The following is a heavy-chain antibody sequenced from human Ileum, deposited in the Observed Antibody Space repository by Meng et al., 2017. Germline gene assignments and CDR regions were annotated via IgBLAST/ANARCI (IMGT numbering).Heavy chain of an antibody. CDR2: IYLAGSP. CDR1: GGSISSSFD. J-gene: IGHJ4*02. CDR3: VRHGVKYFDS. V-gene: IGHV4-4*02. D-gene: IGHD2-8*01. Sequence: GQLQERGPGVVEPSGTPSLSFSGSGGSISSSFDWSWVRQSPGKGLEWIGQIYLAGSPNYNPSLESRVTISVDKFKKQFSLRLTSVTAADTAIFYCVRHGVKYFDSWGQGTLVTVSS.